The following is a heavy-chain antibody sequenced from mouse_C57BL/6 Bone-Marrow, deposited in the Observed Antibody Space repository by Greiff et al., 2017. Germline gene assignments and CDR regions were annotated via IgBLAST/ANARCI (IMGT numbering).Heavy chain of an antibody. D-gene: IGHD2-13*01. V-gene: IGHV5-12*01. CDR3: ARLTGFAY. CDR2: ISNGGGST. Sequence: EVKVIESGGGLVQPGGSLKLSCAASGFTFSDYYMYWVRQTPEKRLEWVAYISNGGGSTYYPDTVKGRFTISRDNAKNTLYLQMSRLKSEDTAMYYCARLTGFAYWGQGTLVTVSA. CDR1: GFTFSDYY. J-gene: IGHJ3*01.